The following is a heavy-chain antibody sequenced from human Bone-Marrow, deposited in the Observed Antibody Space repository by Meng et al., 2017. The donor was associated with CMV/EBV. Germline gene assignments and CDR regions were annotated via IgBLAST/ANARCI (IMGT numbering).Heavy chain of an antibody. CDR2: MNPNSGNT. J-gene: IGHJ5*02. CDR3: ARVGPVVFRIHKWFDP. V-gene: IGHV1-8*01. D-gene: IGHD2-15*01. Sequence: ASVMVSCKASGYTFTTYDINWVRQATGQGLEWMGWMNPNSGNTGYAQKFQGRVTMTRNTSISTAYMELSSLRSEDTAVYYCARVGPVVFRIHKWFDPWGQGTLVTVSS. CDR1: GYTFTTYD.